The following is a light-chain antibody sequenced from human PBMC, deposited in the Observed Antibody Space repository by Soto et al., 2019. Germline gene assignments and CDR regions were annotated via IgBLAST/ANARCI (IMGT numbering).Light chain of an antibody. CDR2: DVS. Sequence: QSVLTQPASVSGSPGQSITISCTGTSSDVGGYSYVSWYQQHPGKAPKLMIYDVSNRPSGVSNRFSGSKSGNTASLTISGLQPEDEADYYCSSYTSISTLSYVFGTGAKVTXL. V-gene: IGLV2-14*01. CDR3: SSYTSISTLSYV. CDR1: SSDVGGYSY. J-gene: IGLJ1*01.